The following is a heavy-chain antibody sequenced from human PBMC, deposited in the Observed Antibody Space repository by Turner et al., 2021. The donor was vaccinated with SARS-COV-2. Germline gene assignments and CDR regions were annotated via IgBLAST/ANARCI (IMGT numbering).Heavy chain of an antibody. D-gene: IGHD3-22*01. CDR1: GFTFSSYT. V-gene: IGHV3-21*01. Sequence: EVQLVESGGGLVKPGGSLRLSCAASGFTFSSYTMDWVRQAPGKGLEWVSSISSSSSYIYYADSVKGRFTISRDNAKNSLYLQMNSLRAEDTAVFYCARQGDYYDRSGYYPDAFDIWGQGTMVTVSS. CDR2: ISSSSSYI. J-gene: IGHJ3*02. CDR3: ARQGDYYDRSGYYPDAFDI.